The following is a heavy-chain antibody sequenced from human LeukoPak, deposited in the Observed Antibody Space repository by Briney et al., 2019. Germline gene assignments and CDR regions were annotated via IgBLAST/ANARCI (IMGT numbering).Heavy chain of an antibody. V-gene: IGHV3-49*04. D-gene: IGHD2-15*01. CDR2: IRSKAYGGTT. CDR1: GFTFGDYA. CDR3: TGEWGYCSGGSCYKDFDY. Sequence: GGSLRLSCTASGFTFGDYAMSWVRQAPGKGLEWVGFIRSKAYGGTTEYAASVKGRFTISRDDSKGIAYLQMNSLKTEDTAVYYCTGEWGYCSGGSCYKDFDYWGQGTLVTVSS. J-gene: IGHJ4*02.